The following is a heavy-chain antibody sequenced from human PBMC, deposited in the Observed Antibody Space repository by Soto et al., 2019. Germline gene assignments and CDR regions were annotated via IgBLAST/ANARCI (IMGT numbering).Heavy chain of an antibody. Sequence: SETLSLTCAVYGGSFSGYYWSWIRQPPGKGLEWIGEINHSGSTNYNPSLKSRVTISVDTSKNQFSLKLSSVTAADTAVYYCARGQGADYYYYYYMDVWGKGTTVTVSS. V-gene: IGHV4-34*01. CDR2: INHSGST. D-gene: IGHD1-26*01. J-gene: IGHJ6*03. CDR3: ARGQGADYYYYYYMDV. CDR1: GGSFSGYY.